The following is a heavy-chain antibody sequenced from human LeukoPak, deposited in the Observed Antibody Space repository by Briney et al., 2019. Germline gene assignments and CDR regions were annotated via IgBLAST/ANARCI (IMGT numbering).Heavy chain of an antibody. CDR2: IYYSGST. CDR3: ARGPYSYDSSGAFDI. Sequence: PSETLSLTCTVSGGSINSYYWSWIRQPPGKGLEWIGYIYYSGSTKYNPSLKSRVTISVDTSKNQFSLKLSSVTAADTAVYFCARGPYSYDSSGAFDIWGQGTMVTVSS. CDR1: GGSINSYY. V-gene: IGHV4-59*08. D-gene: IGHD3-22*01. J-gene: IGHJ3*02.